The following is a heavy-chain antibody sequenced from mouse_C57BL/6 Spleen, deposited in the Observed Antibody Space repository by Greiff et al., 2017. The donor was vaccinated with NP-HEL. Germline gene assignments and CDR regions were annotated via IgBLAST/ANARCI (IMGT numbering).Heavy chain of an antibody. Sequence: QVQLQQSGAELVKPGASVKISCKASGYAFSSYWMNWVKQRPGKGLEWIGQIYPGDGDTNYNGKLKGKATLTADKSSSTAYMQLSSLTSEDSAVYFCAREGVYYYLDYWGQGTTLTVSS. V-gene: IGHV1-80*01. CDR3: AREGVYYYLDY. CDR1: GYAFSSYW. CDR2: IYPGDGDT. D-gene: IGHD1-1*01. J-gene: IGHJ2*01.